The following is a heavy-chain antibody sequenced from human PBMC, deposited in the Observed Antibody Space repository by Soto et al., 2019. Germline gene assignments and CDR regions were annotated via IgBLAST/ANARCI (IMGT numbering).Heavy chain of an antibody. CDR1: GGSFSGYY. D-gene: IGHD3-16*01. J-gene: IGHJ4*02. CDR2: INHSGST. V-gene: IGHV4-34*01. CDR3: ARGYDYGMYYFDY. Sequence: ETLSLTCAVYGGSFSGYYWSWIRQPPGKGLEWIGEINHSGSTNYNPSLKSRVTISVDTSKNQFSLKLSSVTAADTAVYYCARGYDYGMYYFDYWGQGTLVTVSS.